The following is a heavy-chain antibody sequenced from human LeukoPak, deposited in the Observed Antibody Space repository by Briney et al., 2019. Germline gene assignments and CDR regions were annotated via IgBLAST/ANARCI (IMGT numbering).Heavy chain of an antibody. D-gene: IGHD6-19*01. CDR2: IYGAGTT. Sequence: GGSLRLSCAASGFTVGNSYMGWVRQAPGKGLEWVSMIYGAGTTDFADSVKGRFTISRDSSTNTLYLQMNSLRAGDTAVYFCAKIVSDTNGWYHFDYWGQGALVTVSS. J-gene: IGHJ4*02. CDR3: AKIVSDTNGWYHFDY. V-gene: IGHV3-66*01. CDR1: GFTVGNSY.